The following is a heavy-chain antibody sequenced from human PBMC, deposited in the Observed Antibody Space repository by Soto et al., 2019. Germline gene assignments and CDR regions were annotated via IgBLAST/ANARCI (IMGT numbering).Heavy chain of an antibody. V-gene: IGHV4-39*02. CDR1: GASIKSRNYF. D-gene: IGHD2-15*01. CDR3: GRLAEAATGHTDFDF. Sequence: QLQLQETGPGLVKPSETLSLTCTVSGASIKSRNYFWGWIRQPRGKGLEFVGSIHSSGGTYYNPSLKSRVTVSVDLSNSHFSLSLKSLTATDTAVYYCGRLAEAATGHTDFDFWGQGTLVTVSS. CDR2: IHSSGGT. J-gene: IGHJ4*02.